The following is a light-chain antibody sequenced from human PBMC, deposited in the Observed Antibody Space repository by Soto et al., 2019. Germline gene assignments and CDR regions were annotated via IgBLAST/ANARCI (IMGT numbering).Light chain of an antibody. CDR1: QNILTY. Sequence: DIQMTQSPSSLSASVGDRVTITCRASQNILTYLHGYQQRAGKAPKVLIYAESSLQDGVPSRFSGSASGTEFTLTINNLQPEDVATYYCQQSYNPPLTVGQGTKLEIK. CDR3: QQSYNPPLT. J-gene: IGKJ2*01. CDR2: AES. V-gene: IGKV1-39*01.